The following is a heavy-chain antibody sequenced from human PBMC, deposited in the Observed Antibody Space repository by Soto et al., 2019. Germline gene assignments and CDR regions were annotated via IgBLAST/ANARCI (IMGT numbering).Heavy chain of an antibody. Sequence: QVQLVQSGAEVKKPGSSVKVSCKASGGTFSSYAISWVRQAPGQGLEWMGGIIPIFGTANYAQKFQGRVTITADKTTSTAYMELSSLRSEDTAVYYCARARKSGSFGVVIPMGNYYGMDVWGQGTTVTVSS. J-gene: IGHJ6*02. CDR1: GGTFSSYA. V-gene: IGHV1-69*06. CDR3: ARARKSGSFGVVIPMGNYYGMDV. CDR2: IIPIFGTA. D-gene: IGHD3-3*01.